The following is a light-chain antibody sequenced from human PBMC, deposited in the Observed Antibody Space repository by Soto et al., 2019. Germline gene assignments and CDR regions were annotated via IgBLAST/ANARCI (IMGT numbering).Light chain of an antibody. V-gene: IGKV1-5*03. CDR1: QSIITC. J-gene: IGKJ1*01. CDR2: EAS. Sequence: SQMTQSPSTLPASVGDRVPVPCRAGQSIITCLAWYQQKSGKAPKLLIYEASSLGSGVPSRFSGSGSGTEFTLTISSLQPDDFATYYCQQYNSYSETFGQGTKV. CDR3: QQYNSYSET.